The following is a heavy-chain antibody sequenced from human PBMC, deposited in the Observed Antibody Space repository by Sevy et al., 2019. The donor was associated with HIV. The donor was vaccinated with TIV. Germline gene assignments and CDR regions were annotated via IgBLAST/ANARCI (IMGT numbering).Heavy chain of an antibody. D-gene: IGHD3-22*01. CDR3: AVMVDDSSGVRYYYYMDV. CDR2: ISGSGGST. Sequence: GGSLRLSCAASGFTFSSYAMSWVRQAPGKGLEWVSAISGSGGSTYYADSVKGRFTISRDNSKNTLYLQMNSLRAEDTAVYYCAVMVDDSSGVRYYYYMDVWGKGTTVTVSS. V-gene: IGHV3-23*01. CDR1: GFTFSSYA. J-gene: IGHJ6*03.